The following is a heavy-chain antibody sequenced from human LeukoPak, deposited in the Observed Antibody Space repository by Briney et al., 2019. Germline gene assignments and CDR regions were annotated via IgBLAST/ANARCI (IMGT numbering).Heavy chain of an antibody. CDR1: GFTFSSYE. J-gene: IGHJ4*02. CDR2: ISSSGSTI. D-gene: IGHD3-3*01. V-gene: IGHV3-48*03. Sequence: QAGGSLRLPCAASGFTFSSYEMNWVRQAPGKGLEWVSYISSSGSTIYYADSVKGRFTISRDNAKSSLYLQMNSLRAEDTAVYYCARVSYYDFWSGYSLDYWGQGTLVTVSS. CDR3: ARVSYYDFWSGYSLDY.